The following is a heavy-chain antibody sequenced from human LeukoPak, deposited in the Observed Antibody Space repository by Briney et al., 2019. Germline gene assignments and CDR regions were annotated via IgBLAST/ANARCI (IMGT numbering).Heavy chain of an antibody. CDR3: ARDHPYYDILTGYYSDP. V-gene: IGHV3-7*01. CDR2: IKQDGSEK. CDR1: GFTFSSYW. Sequence: PGGSLRLSCAASGFTFSSYWMSWVRQAPGKGLEWVANIKQDGSEKYYVDSVKGRFTISRDNAKNSLYLQMNSLRAEDTAVYYCARDHPYYDILTGYYSDPWGQGTLVTVSS. J-gene: IGHJ5*02. D-gene: IGHD3-9*01.